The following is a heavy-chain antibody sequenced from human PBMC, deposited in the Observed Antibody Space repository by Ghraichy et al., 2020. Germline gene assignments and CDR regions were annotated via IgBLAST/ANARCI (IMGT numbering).Heavy chain of an antibody. V-gene: IGHV4-59*01. CDR2: IYYSGST. CDR3: ARDLNGIYGGDAFDI. J-gene: IGHJ3*02. D-gene: IGHD4-23*01. CDR1: GGSISSYY. Sequence: SETLSLTCTVSGGSISSYYWSWIRQPPGKGLEWIGYIYYSGSTNYNPSLKSRVTISVDTSKNQFSLKLSSVTAADTAVYYCARDLNGIYGGDAFDIWGQGTMVTVSS.